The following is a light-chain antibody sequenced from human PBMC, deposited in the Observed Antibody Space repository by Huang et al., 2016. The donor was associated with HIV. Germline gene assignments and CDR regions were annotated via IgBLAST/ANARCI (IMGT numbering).Light chain of an antibody. V-gene: IGKV3D-20*01. CDR3: QQYGSSTLLT. CDR2: DAS. CDR1: QSVSSSY. J-gene: IGKJ4*01. Sequence: EIVLTQSPAPLSLSPGERATLSFGASQSVSSSYLAWYQQKTGLAPMLLIYDASSRATGIPDWFSGSGSGTDFTLAISRLEPEDFAVYYCQQYGSSTLLTFGGGTKVEIK.